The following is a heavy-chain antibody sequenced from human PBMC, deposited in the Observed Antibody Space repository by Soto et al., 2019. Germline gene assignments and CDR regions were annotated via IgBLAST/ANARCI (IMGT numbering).Heavy chain of an antibody. V-gene: IGHV1-24*01. CDR3: ATDLPDCSGGSCYGWFDP. Sequence: GASVKVSCKVSGYTLTELSMHWVRQAPGKGLEWMGGFDPEDGETIYAQKFQGRVTMTEDTSTDTAYMELSSLRSEDTAVYYCATDLPDCSGGSCYGWFDPWGQGTLVTSPQ. CDR2: FDPEDGET. J-gene: IGHJ5*02. CDR1: GYTLTELS. D-gene: IGHD2-15*01.